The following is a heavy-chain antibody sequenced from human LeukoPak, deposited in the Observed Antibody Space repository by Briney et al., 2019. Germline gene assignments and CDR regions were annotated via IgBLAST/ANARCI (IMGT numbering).Heavy chain of an antibody. CDR3: ARDVGHLTYYDFWSGYWNWFDP. D-gene: IGHD3-3*01. Sequence: ASVKVSCKASGYTFTSYYMQWVRQAPGQGLEWMGIINPSGGSTSYAQKFQGRVTMTRDTSTSTVYMELSSLRSEDTAVYYCARDVGHLTYYDFWSGYWNWFDPWGQGTLVTVSS. CDR2: INPSGGST. J-gene: IGHJ5*02. V-gene: IGHV1-46*01. CDR1: GYTFTSYY.